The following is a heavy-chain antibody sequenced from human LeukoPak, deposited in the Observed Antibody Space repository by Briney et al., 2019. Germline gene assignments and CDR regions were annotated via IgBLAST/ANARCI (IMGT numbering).Heavy chain of an antibody. CDR3: ARDTGSYFDY. D-gene: IGHD1-26*01. V-gene: IGHV3-66*01. Sequence: GGSLILSCAASGFTVSNNYMSWVRQAPGKGLEWVSVVYTGGTTFYADSVKGRFTISRDISKNTLFLQLNSLRAEDTAVYYCARDTGSYFDYWGQGALVTDSS. CDR1: GFTVSNNY. J-gene: IGHJ4*02. CDR2: VYTGGTT.